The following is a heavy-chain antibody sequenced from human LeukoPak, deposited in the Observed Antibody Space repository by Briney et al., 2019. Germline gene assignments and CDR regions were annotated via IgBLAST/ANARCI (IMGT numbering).Heavy chain of an antibody. D-gene: IGHD6-6*01. CDR1: GGSISSYY. V-gene: IGHV4-59*01. Sequence: SETLSLTCTVSGGSISSYYWSWIRQPPGKGLEWIGYIYYSGSTNYNPSLKSRVTISVGTSKNQFSLKLSSATAADTAVYYCARFYSSSSERFDPWGQGTLVTVSS. CDR3: ARFYSSSSERFDP. CDR2: IYYSGST. J-gene: IGHJ5*02.